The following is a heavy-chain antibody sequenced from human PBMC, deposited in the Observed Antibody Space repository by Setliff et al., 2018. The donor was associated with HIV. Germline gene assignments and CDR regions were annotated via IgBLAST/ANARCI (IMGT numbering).Heavy chain of an antibody. CDR2: IYYSGST. Sequence: PSETLSLTCTVSGGSISSGGYYWSWIRQHPGKGLEWIGYIYYSGSTYYDPSLKSRVTISVDTSKNQFSLRLSSVTAADTAVFYCARRGPGDQTRFDPWGQGILVTVSS. J-gene: IGHJ5*02. CDR1: GGSISSGGYY. D-gene: IGHD7-27*01. V-gene: IGHV4-31*03. CDR3: ARRGPGDQTRFDP.